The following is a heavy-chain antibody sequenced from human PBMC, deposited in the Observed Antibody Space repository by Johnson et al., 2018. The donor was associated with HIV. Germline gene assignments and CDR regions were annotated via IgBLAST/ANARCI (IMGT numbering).Heavy chain of an antibody. V-gene: IGHV3-30*02. CDR1: GFTFSSYG. CDR2: IRYDGST. J-gene: IGHJ3*02. Sequence: QVQLVESGGGVVQPGGSLRLSCAASGFTFSSYGMHWVRRTPGKGLEWVAFIRYDGSTYYADSVKGRFTISRDNSKNTLYLQMNSLRAEDTAVYYCARDSPWELTAFDIWGQGTMVTVSS. CDR3: ARDSPWELTAFDI. D-gene: IGHD1-26*01.